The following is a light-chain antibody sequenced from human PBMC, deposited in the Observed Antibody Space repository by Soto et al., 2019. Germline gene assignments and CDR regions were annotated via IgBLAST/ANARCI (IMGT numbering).Light chain of an antibody. CDR1: QSVSSN. Sequence: EIVMTQSPATLSVSPGERATLSCRASQSVSSNLAWYQQKPGQAPRLLIYGASTRATGIPARFSGSGSGTEFTLTISSLQSEDFAVYYCQQYNNWHITFGQGTRPEIK. CDR2: GAS. V-gene: IGKV3-15*01. CDR3: QQYNNWHIT. J-gene: IGKJ5*01.